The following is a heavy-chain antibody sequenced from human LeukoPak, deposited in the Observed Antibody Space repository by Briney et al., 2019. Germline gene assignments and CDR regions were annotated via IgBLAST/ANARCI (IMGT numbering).Heavy chain of an antibody. Sequence: GESLKISCKGSGYSFTSYWIGWVRQMPGKGLEWMGIIYPGDSDTRYSPSFQGQVTISADKSISTAYLQWSSLRASDTAMYYCARRLGYCSSTSCLQNWFDPWGQGTLVTVSS. CDR3: ARRLGYCSSTSCLQNWFDP. J-gene: IGHJ5*02. CDR2: IYPGDSDT. CDR1: GYSFTSYW. D-gene: IGHD2-2*01. V-gene: IGHV5-51*01.